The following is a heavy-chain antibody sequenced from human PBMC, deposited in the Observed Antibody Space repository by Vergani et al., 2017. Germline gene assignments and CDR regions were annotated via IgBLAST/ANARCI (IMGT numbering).Heavy chain of an antibody. CDR1: GDTFSSSA. D-gene: IGHD5-12*01. V-gene: IGHV1-69*01. CDR3: ARDPTNSGYDFEGELGGPQDYHYYYMDV. Sequence: QVQLVQSGAELKRPGSSVKVSCKASGDTFSSSAFSWVRQAPGQGLEWIGGIIPIFRTSNYAQKFQGRVTLTADESTSTAYMELSSLTSEDTAVYFCARDPTNSGYDFEGELGGPQDYHYYYMDVWGKGTTVTVSS. J-gene: IGHJ6*03. CDR2: IIPIFRTS.